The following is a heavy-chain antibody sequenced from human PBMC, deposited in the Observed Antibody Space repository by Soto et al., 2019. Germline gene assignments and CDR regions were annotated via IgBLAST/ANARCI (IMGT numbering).Heavy chain of an antibody. J-gene: IGHJ4*02. CDR1: GGSISSGGYS. CDR2: IYHSGT. CDR3: ARGVETVTTLDY. V-gene: IGHV4-30-2*01. D-gene: IGHD4-17*01. Sequence: QLQLQESGSGLVKPSQTLSLTCAVSGGSISSGGYSWGWIRQPPGKGLEWIGYIYHSGTYHNPSLKSRVTISVCRSKNHFSLKLTSVSAADTTVYYGARGVETVTTLDYWGKGTLFTVSS.